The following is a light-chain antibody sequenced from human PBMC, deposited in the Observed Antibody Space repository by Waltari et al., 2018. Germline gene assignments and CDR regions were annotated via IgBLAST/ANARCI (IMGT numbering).Light chain of an antibody. CDR1: QSISGW. Sequence: DIQMTQSPSTLSASLGDRVPITCRASQSISGWLAWYQQKPGKAPKFLIYDASSLESGVPSRFSGSGSGTEFTLTISSLQPDDFATYYCQQYHIYPLTFGPGTKVDIK. CDR3: QQYHIYPLT. J-gene: IGKJ3*01. V-gene: IGKV1-5*01. CDR2: DAS.